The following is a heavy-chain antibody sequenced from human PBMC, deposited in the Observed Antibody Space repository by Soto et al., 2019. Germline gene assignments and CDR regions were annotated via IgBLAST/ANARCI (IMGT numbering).Heavy chain of an antibody. Sequence: QLHLVQSGAVVKKPGASVTVSCSASGYPVTAYYMHWVRQAPGRGLEWMGGINPATGAAKYTQTFQGRVTMTRDKSTKKVFMELSGLTSEDTAVFYCARGGGVGVAGSAAFDMCGQGTLVTVSS. CDR1: GYPVTAYY. J-gene: IGHJ3*02. D-gene: IGHD3-3*01. CDR3: ARGGGVGVAGSAAFDM. CDR2: INPATGAA. V-gene: IGHV1-2*02.